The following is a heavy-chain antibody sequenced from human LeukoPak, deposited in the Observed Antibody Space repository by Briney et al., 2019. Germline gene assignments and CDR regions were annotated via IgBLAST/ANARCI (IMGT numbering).Heavy chain of an antibody. CDR2: MNPNSGNT. V-gene: IGHV1-8*01. Sequence: ASVNVSCKASGYTFTSYDINWVRQATGQGLEWMGWMNPNSGNTGYAQKFQGRVTMTRNTSINTAYMELSSLRSEDTAVYYCARGVYYYDSSGYYYEDYWGQGTLVTVSS. D-gene: IGHD3-22*01. J-gene: IGHJ4*02. CDR3: ARGVYYYDSSGYYYEDY. CDR1: GYTFTSYD.